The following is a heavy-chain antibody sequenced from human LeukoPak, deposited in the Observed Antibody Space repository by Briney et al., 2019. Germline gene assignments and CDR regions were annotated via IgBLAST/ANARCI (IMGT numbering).Heavy chain of an antibody. CDR3: VRSLRLGELSLLN. D-gene: IGHD3-16*02. CDR2: IYYSGST. Sequence: SETLSLTCAVSGGSISSYYWSWIRQPPGKGLEWIGYIYYSGSTNYNPSLKSRVTISVDTSKNQFSLKLSSVTAADTAVYYCVRSLRLGELSLLNWGQGTLVTVSS. V-gene: IGHV4-59*01. CDR1: GGSISSYY. J-gene: IGHJ4*02.